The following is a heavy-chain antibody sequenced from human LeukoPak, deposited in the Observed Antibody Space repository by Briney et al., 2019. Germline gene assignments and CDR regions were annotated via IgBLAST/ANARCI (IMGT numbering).Heavy chain of an antibody. CDR2: ISSGSTYI. CDR3: ATPSSTSCCDAFDI. D-gene: IGHD2-2*01. V-gene: IGHV3-21*01. Sequence: GGSLRLSCAASGFTFSSYSMNWVRQAPGKGLEWVSSISSGSTYIYYADSVKGRFTISRDNAKNSLYLQMNRLRDEDTAVYYCATPSSTSCCDAFDIWGQGTMVTVSS. CDR1: GFTFSSYS. J-gene: IGHJ3*02.